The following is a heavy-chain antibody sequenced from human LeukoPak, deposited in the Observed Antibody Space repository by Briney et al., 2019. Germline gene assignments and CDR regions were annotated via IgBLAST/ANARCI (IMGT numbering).Heavy chain of an antibody. D-gene: IGHD3-10*01. Sequence: ASVKVSCKASGYTFTSYGISWVRQAPGQGLEWMGWISAYNGNTNYAQKLQGRVTMTTDTSTSTAYMELRSLRSDDTAVYYCARDFTTMVRGVITANYYYNGMDVWGQGTTVTVSS. CDR2: ISAYNGNT. V-gene: IGHV1-18*01. CDR1: GYTFTSYG. CDR3: ARDFTTMVRGVITANYYYNGMDV. J-gene: IGHJ6*02.